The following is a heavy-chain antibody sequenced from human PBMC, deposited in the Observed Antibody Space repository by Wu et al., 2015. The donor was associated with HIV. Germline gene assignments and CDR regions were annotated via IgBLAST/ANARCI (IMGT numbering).Heavy chain of an antibody. CDR1: GGTFSSYA. Sequence: QLVQSGAEVKKPGSSVKVSCKASGGTFSSYAISWVRQATGQGLEWMGWMNPKSGNTGYAQKFQGRVTMTRNTSINTAYMELSSLRSEDTAVYYCARGQGGYFDTRGYYYAGVSWFDPWGQGTLVTVSS. CDR2: MNPKSGNT. CDR3: ARGQGGYFDTRGYYYAGVSWFDP. J-gene: IGHJ5*02. D-gene: IGHD3-22*01. V-gene: IGHV1-8*02.